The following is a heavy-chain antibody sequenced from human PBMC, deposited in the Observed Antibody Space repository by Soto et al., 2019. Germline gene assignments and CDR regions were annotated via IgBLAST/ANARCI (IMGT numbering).Heavy chain of an antibody. D-gene: IGHD6-19*01. Sequence: QVQLQESGPGLVKPSETLSLTCTVSGGPISSYYWSWIRQPPGKGLELIGSSYYSGSTNYTPSVKSRGTISVDTSKNQDPLKLSYVPAADTAVYYCARDRKYSSGCCWFDPWAQGSLVTVSS. J-gene: IGHJ5*02. CDR2: SYYSGST. V-gene: IGHV4-59*01. CDR3: ARDRKYSSGCCWFDP. CDR1: GGPISSYY.